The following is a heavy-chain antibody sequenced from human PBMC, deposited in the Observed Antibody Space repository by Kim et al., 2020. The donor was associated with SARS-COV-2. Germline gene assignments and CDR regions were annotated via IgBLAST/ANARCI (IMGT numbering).Heavy chain of an antibody. D-gene: IGHD2-2*01. CDR2: INHSGST. V-gene: IGHV4-34*01. Sequence: SETLSLTCAVYGGSFSGYYWSWIRQPPGKGLEWIGEINHSGSTNYNPSLKSRVTISVDTSKNQFSLKLSSVTAADTAVYYCARGLYQLPSYYYYYYGMDVWGQGTTVTVSS. J-gene: IGHJ6*02. CDR1: GGSFSGYY. CDR3: ARGLYQLPSYYYYYYGMDV.